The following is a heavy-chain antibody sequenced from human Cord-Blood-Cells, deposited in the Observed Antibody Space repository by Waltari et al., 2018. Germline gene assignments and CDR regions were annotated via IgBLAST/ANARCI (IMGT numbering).Heavy chain of an antibody. CDR2: IYYSGST. Sequence: QLQLQESGPGLVKPSETLSLTCTVSGGSISSRSYYWGWIRQPPGKGLEWIGSIYYSGSTYNNPSLKSRYTISVDTAKNQFSLKLSSVTAADTAVYYCARHVYDFWSGYYFDYWGQGTLVTVSS. V-gene: IGHV4-39*01. CDR1: GGSISSRSYY. J-gene: IGHJ4*02. D-gene: IGHD3-3*01. CDR3: ARHVYDFWSGYYFDY.